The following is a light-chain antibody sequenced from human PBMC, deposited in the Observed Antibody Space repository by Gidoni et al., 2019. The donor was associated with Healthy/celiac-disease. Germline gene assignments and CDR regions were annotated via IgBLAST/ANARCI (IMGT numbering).Light chain of an antibody. CDR1: QSVGSN. J-gene: IGKJ2*01. Sequence: EIVMTQSPATPSVSPGERATLPCRASQSVGSNFAWYQQKPGQAPRLLIYGASTRATGIPARFSGSGSGTEFTLTISSLQSEDFAVYYCQQYNNWPPYTFGQGTKLEIK. CDR3: QQYNNWPPYT. CDR2: GAS. V-gene: IGKV3-15*01.